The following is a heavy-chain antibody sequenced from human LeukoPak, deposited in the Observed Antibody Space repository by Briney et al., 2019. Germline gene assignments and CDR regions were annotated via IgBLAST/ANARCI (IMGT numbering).Heavy chain of an antibody. V-gene: IGHV4-34*01. CDR1: GGSFSGYY. J-gene: IGHJ4*02. Sequence: KPSETLSLTCAVYGGSFSGYYWSWIRQPPGKGLEWIGGINHSGSTNYNPSLKSRVTISEDMSKKQFSLKLNSVTAADTAVYYCARGFDGLTGYYPPDYWSQGTLVTVSS. CDR2: INHSGST. CDR3: ARGFDGLTGYYPPDY. D-gene: IGHD3-9*01.